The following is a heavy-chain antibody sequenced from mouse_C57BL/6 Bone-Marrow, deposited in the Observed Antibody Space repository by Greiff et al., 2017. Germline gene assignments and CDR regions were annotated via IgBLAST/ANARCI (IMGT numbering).Heavy chain of an antibody. CDR2: IWSGGST. D-gene: IGHD2-3*01. Sequence: VKLQESGPGLVQPSQSLSITCTVSGFSLTSYGVHWVRQPPGKGLEWLGVIWSGGSTDYNAAFISRLSISKDNSKSQVSFKMNSLQADDTAIYYCAKTDGHYGDAMGDWGQGTSVTVSS. CDR1: GFSLTSYG. J-gene: IGHJ4*01. CDR3: AKTDGHYGDAMGD. V-gene: IGHV2-4*01.